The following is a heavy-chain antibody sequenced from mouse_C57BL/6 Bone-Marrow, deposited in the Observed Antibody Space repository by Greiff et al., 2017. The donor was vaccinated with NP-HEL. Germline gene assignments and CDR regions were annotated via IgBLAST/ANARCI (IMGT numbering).Heavy chain of an antibody. J-gene: IGHJ2*01. CDR2: IYPGSGGT. D-gene: IGHD1-1*01. CDR3: ARKDLLRYYFDY. CDR1: GYAFTNYW. V-gene: IGHV1-54*01. Sequence: QVQLKESGAELVRPGTSVKVSCKASGYAFTNYWIEWVKQRPGQGLEWIGVIYPGSGGTNYNEKFKGKATLTADTSSSTAYMQLSSLTSEDSAVYFCARKDLLRYYFDYWGQGTTLTVSS.